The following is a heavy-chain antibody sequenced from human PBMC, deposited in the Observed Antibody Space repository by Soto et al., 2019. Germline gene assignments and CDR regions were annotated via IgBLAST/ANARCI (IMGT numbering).Heavy chain of an antibody. CDR3: ARDQVHRRDGYNYAEYFQH. J-gene: IGHJ1*01. CDR1: GFTFSSYS. V-gene: IGHV3-21*01. D-gene: IGHD5-12*01. Sequence: EVQLVESGGGLVKPGGSLRLSCAASGFTFSSYSMNWVRQAPGKGLEWVSSISSSSSYIYYADSVKGRFTISRDNAKNSLYLQMNSLRAEDTAVYYCARDQVHRRDGYNYAEYFQHWGQGTLVTVSS. CDR2: ISSSSSYI.